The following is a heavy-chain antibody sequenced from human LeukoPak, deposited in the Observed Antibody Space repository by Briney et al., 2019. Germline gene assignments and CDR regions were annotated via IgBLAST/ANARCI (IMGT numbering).Heavy chain of an antibody. J-gene: IGHJ5*01. CDR2: INPDSGGT. V-gene: IGHV1-2*02. CDR1: GYIFTGYY. Sequence: ASVKVSCKTSGYIFTGYYIHWVRQAPGQGLEWMGWINPDSGGTNHTQKFQGRVTMTRDTSITTAYMDLIRLTSDDTAVYYCARGGYYYRWFDFWGQGTLVTVSS. D-gene: IGHD3-10*01. CDR3: ARGGYYYRWFDF.